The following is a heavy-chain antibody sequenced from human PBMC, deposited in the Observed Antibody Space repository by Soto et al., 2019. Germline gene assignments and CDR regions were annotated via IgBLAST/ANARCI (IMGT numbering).Heavy chain of an antibody. J-gene: IGHJ6*02. V-gene: IGHV4-34*01. CDR3: ARGYYYGSGSDPTAYYYGMDV. Sequence: QVQLQQWGAGLLKPSETLSLTCAVYGGSFSGYYWSWIRQPPGKGLEWIGEINHSGSTNYNPSLKSRVTISVDTSKNQFSLKLSSVTAADTAVYYCARGYYYGSGSDPTAYYYGMDVWGQGTTVTVS. CDR2: INHSGST. CDR1: GGSFSGYY. D-gene: IGHD3-10*01.